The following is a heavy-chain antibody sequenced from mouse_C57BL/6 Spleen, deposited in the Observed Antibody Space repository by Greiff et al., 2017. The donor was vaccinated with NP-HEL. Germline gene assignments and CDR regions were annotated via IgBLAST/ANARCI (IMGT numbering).Heavy chain of an antibody. Sequence: EVKLQESGGGLVKPGGSLKLSCAASGFTFSDYGMHWVRQAPEKGLEWVAYISSGSSTIYYADTVKGRFTISRDNAKNTLFLQMTSLRSEDTAMYYCARRTTTDAYYFDYWGQGTTLTVSS. CDR3: ARRTTTDAYYFDY. CDR1: GFTFSDYG. CDR2: ISSGSSTI. V-gene: IGHV5-17*01. J-gene: IGHJ2*01. D-gene: IGHD2-12*01.